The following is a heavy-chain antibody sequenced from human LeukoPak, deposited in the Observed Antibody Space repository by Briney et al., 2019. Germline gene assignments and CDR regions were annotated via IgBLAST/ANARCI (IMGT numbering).Heavy chain of an antibody. CDR1: GYTFTSYD. V-gene: IGHV1-8*01. Sequence: ASVKVSCTASGYTFTSYDINWVRQATGQGLEWMGWMNPNSGNTGYAQKFQGRVTMTRNTSISTAYMELSSLRSEDTAVYYCARGPYSSSSIDYWGQGTLVTVSS. D-gene: IGHD6-6*01. J-gene: IGHJ4*02. CDR3: ARGPYSSSSIDY. CDR2: MNPNSGNT.